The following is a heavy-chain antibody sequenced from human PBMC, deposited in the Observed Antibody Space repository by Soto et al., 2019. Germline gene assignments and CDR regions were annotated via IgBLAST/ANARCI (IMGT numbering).Heavy chain of an antibody. CDR3: ARDGGYDYVWGSYRFSPGYYFDY. D-gene: IGHD3-16*02. CDR1: GFTFSSYG. V-gene: IGHV3-33*01. Sequence: QVQLVESGGGVVQPGRSLRLSCAASGFTFSSYGMHWVRQAPGKGLEWVAVIWYDGSNKYYADSVKGRFTISRDNSKNTLELQMNCLRAEDTAVYYCARDGGYDYVWGSYRFSPGYYFDYWGQGTLVTVSS. CDR2: IWYDGSNK. J-gene: IGHJ4*02.